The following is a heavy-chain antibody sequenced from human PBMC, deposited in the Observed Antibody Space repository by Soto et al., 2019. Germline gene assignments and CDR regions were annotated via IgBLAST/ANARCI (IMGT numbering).Heavy chain of an antibody. V-gene: IGHV4-31*03. J-gene: IGHJ5*02. CDR2: IYYSGST. CDR3: ARASGGSSTSWFDP. CDR1: GGSISSGGYY. Sequence: SETLSLTCTVSGGSISSGGYYWSWIRQHPGKGLEWIGYIYYSGSTYYNPSLKSRVTISVDTSKNQFSLKLSSVTAADTAVYYCARASGGSSTSWFDPWGQGTLVTVSS. D-gene: IGHD2-2*01.